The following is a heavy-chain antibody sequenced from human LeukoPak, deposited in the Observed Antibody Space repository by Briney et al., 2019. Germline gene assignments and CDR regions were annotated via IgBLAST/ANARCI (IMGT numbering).Heavy chain of an antibody. D-gene: IGHD3-22*01. J-gene: IGHJ3*02. CDR3: AKEEGPYYFDSSDYRADAFDI. CDR2: ISDSGEYT. CDR1: RFTFSSCA. Sequence: GGSLRLSCAASRFTFSSCAMSWVRQAPGKGLEWVSTISDSGEYTYYADSVKGRFTISRDNSNNTLILQMNSLRAEDTAVYYCAKEEGPYYFDSSDYRADAFDIWGQGTMVTVSS. V-gene: IGHV3-23*01.